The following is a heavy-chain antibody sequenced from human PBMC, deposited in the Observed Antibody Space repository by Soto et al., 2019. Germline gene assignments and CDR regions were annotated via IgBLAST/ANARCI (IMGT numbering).Heavy chain of an antibody. V-gene: IGHV4-61*01. J-gene: IGHJ4*02. CDR3: ARHSPLREKSFDY. Sequence: PSVPLSLTCSVSGDSVISITYYWSWIRQPPGKNPEWIGYIFYTGSTNYNPSLESRVTISLDTSKNQFSLKLNSVTAADTAVYYCARHSPLREKSFDYCGQGTLVTVSS. CDR1: GDSVISITYY. D-gene: IGHD1-26*01. CDR2: IFYTGST.